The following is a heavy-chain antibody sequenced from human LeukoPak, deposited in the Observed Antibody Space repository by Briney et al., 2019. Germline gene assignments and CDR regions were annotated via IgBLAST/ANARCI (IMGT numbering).Heavy chain of an antibody. CDR3: ARPITMIANDAFDI. Sequence: GESLKISCEGSGYRVTNYWSGWVRQMPGKGLEWRGIIYPVDSDTRYSPSFQGQVTISAHKSISTAYLQWSSLKASATAMYYCARPITMIANDAFDIWGQGTMVTVSS. D-gene: IGHD3-22*01. J-gene: IGHJ3*02. CDR2: IYPVDSDT. V-gene: IGHV5-51*01. CDR1: GYRVTNYW.